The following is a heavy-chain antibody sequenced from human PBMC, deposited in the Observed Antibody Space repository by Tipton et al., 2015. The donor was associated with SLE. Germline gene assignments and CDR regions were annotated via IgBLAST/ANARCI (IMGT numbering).Heavy chain of an antibody. D-gene: IGHD3-3*01. J-gene: IGHJ6*03. CDR2: IYYSGST. Sequence: TLSLTCAVYGGSFSGYYWGWIRQPPGKGLEWIGYIYYSGSTNYNPSLKSRVTISVDTSKNQFSLKLSSVTAADTAVYYCARNDFWSGYYMDVWGKGTTVTVSS. V-gene: IGHV4-59*01. CDR3: ARNDFWSGYYMDV. CDR1: GGSFSGYY.